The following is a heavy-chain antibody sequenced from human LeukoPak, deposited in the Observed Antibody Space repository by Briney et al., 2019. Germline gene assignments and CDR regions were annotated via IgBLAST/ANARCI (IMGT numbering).Heavy chain of an antibody. CDR1: GFTFGKYW. Sequence: GGSLRLSCVASGFTFGKYWMSWVRQAPGKGLEWVANIKLDGSEKNYVDSVKGRFTISRDNTKNSLYLQMNSLRAEDTAVYYCAKGFGEYSIELFDYWGQGTLVTVSS. CDR2: IKLDGSEK. CDR3: AKGFGEYSIELFDY. D-gene: IGHD3-10*01. J-gene: IGHJ4*02. V-gene: IGHV3-7*03.